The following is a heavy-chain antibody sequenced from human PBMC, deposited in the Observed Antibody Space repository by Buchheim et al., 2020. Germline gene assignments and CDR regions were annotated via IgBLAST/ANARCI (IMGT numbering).Heavy chain of an antibody. D-gene: IGHD3-22*01. CDR1: GFTVSSNY. J-gene: IGHJ4*02. CDR3: ARAFDNRGSQPDY. Sequence: EVQLVESGGGLVQPGGSLRLSCAASGFTVSSNYMSWVRQAPGKGLEWVAVINSGGSTYYAYSVKGRLHLTRDNSKNTLYLQMNSLRAEDTAVYYCARAFDNRGSQPDYWGQGTL. V-gene: IGHV3-66*02. CDR2: INSGGST.